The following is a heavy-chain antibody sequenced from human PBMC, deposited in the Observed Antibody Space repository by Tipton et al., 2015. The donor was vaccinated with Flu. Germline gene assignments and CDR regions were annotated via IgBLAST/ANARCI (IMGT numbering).Heavy chain of an antibody. CDR2: ISNDGSNK. Sequence: SLRLSCAASGFTFSTYGMHWVRQAPGKGLEWVAVISNDGSNKYYADSVKGRFTISRDNSKNTVYLQMNSLRAEDTAICYCARDKNEFYAFENWAQGTLVTVSS. D-gene: IGHD2/OR15-2a*01. CDR3: ARDKNEFYAFEN. J-gene: IGHJ4*02. V-gene: IGHV3-33*08. CDR1: GFTFSTYG.